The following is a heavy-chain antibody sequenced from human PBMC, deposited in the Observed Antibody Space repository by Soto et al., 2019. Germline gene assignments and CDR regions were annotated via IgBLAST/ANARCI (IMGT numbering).Heavy chain of an antibody. D-gene: IGHD6-6*01. Sequence: TSETLSLTCAVYGGSFSGYYWSWIRQPPGKGLEWIGEINHSGGTHFTPSLKSRVTISADTSKNQFSLELSSVTAADTAVYYCARRLTGSSNFEYWGQGALVTVSS. V-gene: IGHV4-34*01. CDR1: GGSFSGYY. J-gene: IGHJ4*02. CDR3: ARRLTGSSNFEY. CDR2: INHSGGT.